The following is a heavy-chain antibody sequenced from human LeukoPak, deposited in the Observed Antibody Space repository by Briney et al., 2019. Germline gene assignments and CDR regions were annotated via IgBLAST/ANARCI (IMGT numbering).Heavy chain of an antibody. CDR1: DYSISSGYY. J-gene: IGHJ3*01. CDR2: MYHSGST. CDR3: ARHLRFGSSALPRDVFDV. Sequence: SETLSLTCTVSDYSISSGYYWGWIRQPPGKGLEWIGNMYHSGSTYYNPSLKSRVTISVDKSKNQFSLKLTSVTATDTAVYYCARHLRFGSSALPRDVFDVWGRGTVVSVSS. V-gene: IGHV4-38-2*02. D-gene: IGHD1-26*01.